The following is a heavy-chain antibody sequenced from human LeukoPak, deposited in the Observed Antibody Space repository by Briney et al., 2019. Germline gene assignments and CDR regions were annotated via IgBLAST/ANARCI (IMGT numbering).Heavy chain of an antibody. V-gene: IGHV1-2*02. D-gene: IGHD5-12*01. Sequence: ASVKVSCKASGYTFTGYYMHWVRQAPGQGLEWMGWINPNSGGTNYAQKFQGRVTMTRDTSISTAYMELSRLRSDDTAVYYCARGLTERGYSGYDSRYYFDYWGQGTLVTVSS. CDR2: INPNSGGT. J-gene: IGHJ4*02. CDR3: ARGLTERGYSGYDSRYYFDY. CDR1: GYTFTGYY.